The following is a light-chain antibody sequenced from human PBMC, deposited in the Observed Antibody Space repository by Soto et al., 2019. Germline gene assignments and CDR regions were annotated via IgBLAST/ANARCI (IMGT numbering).Light chain of an antibody. CDR3: CSNADKNPHV. Sequence: QSALTQPRSVSGSPGQSVTISCTGTSSDVGRYNIVSWYQQHPGKVPKLIIYEVSKRSSGVPDRFSGSKSGNTASLIISGLQVEDEADYYCCSNADKNPHVFGTGTKLTVL. CDR2: EVS. CDR1: SSDVGRYNI. J-gene: IGLJ1*01. V-gene: IGLV2-11*01.